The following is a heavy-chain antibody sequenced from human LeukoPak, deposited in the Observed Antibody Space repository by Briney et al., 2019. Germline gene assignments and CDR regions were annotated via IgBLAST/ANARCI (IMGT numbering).Heavy chain of an antibody. D-gene: IGHD4-17*01. V-gene: IGHV1-8*01. CDR3: ARGLLDYGDCANWYFDL. CDR2: MNPNSGNT. Sequence: ASVKVSCKASGYTFTSYDINWVRQATGQGLEWMGWMNPNSGNTGYAQKFQGRVTMTRNTSISTAYMELSSLRSEDTAVYYCARGLLDYGDCANWYFDLWGRGTLVTVSS. CDR1: GYTFTSYD. J-gene: IGHJ2*01.